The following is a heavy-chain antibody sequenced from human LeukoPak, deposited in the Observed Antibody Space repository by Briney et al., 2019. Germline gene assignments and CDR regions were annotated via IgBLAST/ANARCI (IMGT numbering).Heavy chain of an antibody. J-gene: IGHJ4*02. V-gene: IGHV4-59*11. D-gene: IGHD3-10*01. CDR2: ISYNGST. CDR1: GDSISNHY. CDR3: ARDSYYGSASSLLDY. Sequence: SETLSLTCTVSGDSISNHYWSWIWQSPGMGLEWIGYISYNGSTSYNPSLRSRVTISGDTSKNHFSLKLSSVTAADTALYYCARDSYYGSASSLLDYWGQGTLVTVSS.